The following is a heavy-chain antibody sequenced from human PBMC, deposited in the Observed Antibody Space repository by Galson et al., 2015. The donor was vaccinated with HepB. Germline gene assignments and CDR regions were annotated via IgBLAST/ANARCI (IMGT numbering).Heavy chain of an antibody. V-gene: IGHV1-2*02. CDR3: ARDQGYSSGSDAFDI. Sequence: SVKVSCKASGYTFTGYYMHWVRQAPGQGLEWMGWINPNSGGTNYAQKFQGRVTMTRDTSISTAYMELSRLRSDDTAVYYCARDQGYSSGSDAFDIWRQGTMVTVSS. CDR2: INPNSGGT. J-gene: IGHJ3*02. D-gene: IGHD6-19*01. CDR1: GYTFTGYY.